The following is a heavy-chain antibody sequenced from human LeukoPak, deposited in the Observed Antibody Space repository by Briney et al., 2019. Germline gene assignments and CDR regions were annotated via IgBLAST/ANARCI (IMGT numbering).Heavy chain of an antibody. CDR1: GYSFANYW. CDR3: ALLLRSGYLADY. V-gene: IGHV5-10-1*01. CDR2: IDPSDSYT. D-gene: IGHD3-22*01. Sequence: GESLRISCKGSGYSFANYWISWVRQMPGKGLEWMGRIDPSDSYTNCSPSFQGHVTISADKSISTAYLQWNSLRASDTAMYYCALLLRSGYLADYWGQGTLVTVSS. J-gene: IGHJ4*02.